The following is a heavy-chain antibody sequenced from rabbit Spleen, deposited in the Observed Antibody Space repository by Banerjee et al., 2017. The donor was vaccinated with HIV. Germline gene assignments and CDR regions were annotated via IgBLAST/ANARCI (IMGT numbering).Heavy chain of an antibody. CDR2: INTATGKP. V-gene: IGHV1S45*01. Sequence: QEELEESGGGLVKPEGSLTLTCKASGFSFSDRDVMCWVRQAPGKGLEWIACINTATGKPVYATWAKGRFTISTTSSTTVTLQMTSLTAADTATYFCARESIYNGDGDDKGFNLWGQGTLVTVS. J-gene: IGHJ4*01. CDR1: GFSFSDRDV. CDR3: ARESIYNGDGDDKGFNL. D-gene: IGHD2-1*01.